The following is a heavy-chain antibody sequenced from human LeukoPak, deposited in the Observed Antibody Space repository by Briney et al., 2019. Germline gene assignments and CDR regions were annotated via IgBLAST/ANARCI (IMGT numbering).Heavy chain of an antibody. J-gene: IGHJ4*02. CDR2: INKDGTIT. Sequence: GGSLRLSCVASGFPFSNYWMHWVRQVPGKGPGWVSRINKDGTITNFADSVKGRFTISRDNAKNTVYLQMNSLRAEDTAVYYCARGVITYIDYWGQGTLVTVSS. D-gene: IGHD3-22*01. V-gene: IGHV3-74*01. CDR3: ARGVITYIDY. CDR1: GFPFSNYW.